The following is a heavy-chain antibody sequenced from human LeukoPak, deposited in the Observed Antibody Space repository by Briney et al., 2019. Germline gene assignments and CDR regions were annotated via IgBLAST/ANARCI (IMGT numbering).Heavy chain of an antibody. Sequence: SETLSLTCTVSGGSISSLYWSWIRQPPGKGREWIGYIYHSGTTYYNPSLKSRVTISVDTSKNQFSLKLSSVTAADTAEYYCARVLASDSDYYYYGMDVWGQGTTVTVSS. CDR3: ARVLASDSDYYYYGMDV. V-gene: IGHV4-59*11. CDR1: GGSISSLY. D-gene: IGHD2-15*01. CDR2: IYHSGTT. J-gene: IGHJ6*02.